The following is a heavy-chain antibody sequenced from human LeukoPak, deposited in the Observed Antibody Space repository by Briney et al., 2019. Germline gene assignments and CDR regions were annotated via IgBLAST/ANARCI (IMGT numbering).Heavy chain of an antibody. CDR2: IRYSGPT. CDR1: GDSSSSRASF. D-gene: IGHD5-24*01. V-gene: IGHV4-39*01. CDR3: VRHEEEDGYNAKTFDY. J-gene: IGHJ4*02. Sequence: PSETLSLTCTVSGDSSSSRASFWGWVRQPPGKGLEWIGSIRYSGPTYYNPSLKSRVTIPVDTSKNQFSLKLSSVTAADTAVYYCVRHEEEDGYNAKTFDYWGQGTLVTVFS.